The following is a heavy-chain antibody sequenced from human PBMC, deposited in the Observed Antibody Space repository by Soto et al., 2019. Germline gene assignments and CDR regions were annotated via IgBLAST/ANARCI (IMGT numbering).Heavy chain of an antibody. J-gene: IGHJ5*02. CDR3: ARDLGYCISASCYEGPWFDP. V-gene: IGHV3-9*01. CDR1: GFTFDDYA. Sequence: GGSLRLSCAASGFTFDDYAMHWVRQAPGKGLEWVSGISWNSRNIDYADSVKGRFTISRDNAKNSLYLQMNNLRAEDTALYYCARDLGYCISASCYEGPWFDPWGQGTLVTVSS. CDR2: ISWNSRNI. D-gene: IGHD2-2*01.